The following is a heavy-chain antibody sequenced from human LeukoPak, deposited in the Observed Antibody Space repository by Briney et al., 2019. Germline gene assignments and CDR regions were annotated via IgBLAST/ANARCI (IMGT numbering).Heavy chain of an antibody. CDR2: INPSGGST. CDR3: ARGDYHFWSGFPLWRLEY. CDR1: GYTFTSYY. J-gene: IGHJ4*02. V-gene: IGHV1-46*01. Sequence: GASVKVSCKASGYTFTSYYIHWVRQAPGQGLEWMGIINPSGGSTSYAQKFQDRVTMTRDTSTSTIYMELSSLRSEDTAVYYCARGDYHFWSGFPLWRLEYWGQGTLVTVSS. D-gene: IGHD3-3*01.